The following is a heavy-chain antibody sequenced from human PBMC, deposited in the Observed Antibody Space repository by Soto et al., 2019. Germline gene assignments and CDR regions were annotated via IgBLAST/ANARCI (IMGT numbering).Heavy chain of an antibody. CDR3: ARSEATRGDWFDP. V-gene: IGHV4-34*01. CDR2: INHSGST. Sequence: SETLSLTCAVYGGSFSGYYWSWIRQPPGKGLEWIGEINHSGSTNYNPSLKSRVTISVDTSKNQFSLKLSSVTAADTAVYYCARSEATRGDWFDPWGQGTLVTVSS. J-gene: IGHJ5*02. CDR1: GGSFSGYY. D-gene: IGHD6-6*01.